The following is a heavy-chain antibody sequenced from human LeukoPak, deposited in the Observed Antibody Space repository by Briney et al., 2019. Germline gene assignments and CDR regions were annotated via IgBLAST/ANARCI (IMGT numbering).Heavy chain of an antibody. Sequence: PGGSLRLSCAASGFTFSSYSMNWVRQAPGKGLEWVSYISSSSSTIYYADSVKGRFTISRDNAKNSLYLQMSSLRAEDTAVYYCARHSGYCSGGSCYSDYFDYWGQGTLVTVSS. V-gene: IGHV3-48*01. CDR1: GFTFSSYS. CDR3: ARHSGYCSGGSCYSDYFDY. J-gene: IGHJ4*02. CDR2: ISSSSSTI. D-gene: IGHD2-15*01.